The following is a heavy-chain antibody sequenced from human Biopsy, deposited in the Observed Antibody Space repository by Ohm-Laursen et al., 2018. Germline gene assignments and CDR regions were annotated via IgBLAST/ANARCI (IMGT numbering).Heavy chain of an antibody. D-gene: IGHD3-3*01. Sequence: ASVKVSCKASGYTFTNYGISWVRQAPGQGLEWMGWISPYNGDTDYAQKLQGRVTMSTDTSTSTAYMDLRSLRSDDTAVYYCARDRWPHVTLLGLVVFDFWGQGTLVIVSS. CDR2: ISPYNGDT. V-gene: IGHV1-18*01. J-gene: IGHJ4*02. CDR3: ARDRWPHVTLLGLVVFDF. CDR1: GYTFTNYG.